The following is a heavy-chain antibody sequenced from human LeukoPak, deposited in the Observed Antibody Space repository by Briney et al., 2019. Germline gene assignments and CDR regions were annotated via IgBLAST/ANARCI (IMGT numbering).Heavy chain of an antibody. CDR1: GFTFSSYS. CDR2: ISSSSSTI. CDR3: ARFGDQIYSYLDY. Sequence: TGGSLRLSCAASGFTFSSYSMNWVRQAPGKGLGGVSYISSSSSTIYYADSVKGRFTISRDNAKNSLYLQMNSLRAEDTAVYYCARFGDQIYSYLDYWGQGTLVTVSS. J-gene: IGHJ4*02. D-gene: IGHD5-18*01. V-gene: IGHV3-48*01.